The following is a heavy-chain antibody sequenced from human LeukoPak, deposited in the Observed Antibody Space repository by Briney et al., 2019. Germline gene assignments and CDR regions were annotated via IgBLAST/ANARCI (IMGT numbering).Heavy chain of an antibody. D-gene: IGHD2-15*01. Sequence: SGTLCLTCAVYGGSFSGYYLSWVRQPPGKGLEWVGEINSSGSTNYNPSLKRRVTISVDTSKSQFSLKLSSVTAADTAVYYCASANIVVVVAAATWWFDPWGQGTLVTVSS. CDR1: GGSFSGYY. V-gene: IGHV4-34*01. J-gene: IGHJ5*02. CDR2: INSSGST. CDR3: ASANIVVVVAAATWWFDP.